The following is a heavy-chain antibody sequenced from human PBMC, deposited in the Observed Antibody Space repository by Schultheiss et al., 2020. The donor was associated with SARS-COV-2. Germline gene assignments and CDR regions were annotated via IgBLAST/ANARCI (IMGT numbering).Heavy chain of an antibody. CDR2: IYYSGST. J-gene: IGHJ4*02. V-gene: IGHV4-61*01. CDR1: GGSISSSSYY. D-gene: IGHD2-15*01. Sequence: LETLSLTCTVSGGSISSSSYYWGWIRQPPGKGLEWIGYIYYSGSTNYNPSLKSRVTISVDTSKNQFSLKLSSVTAADTAVYYCARDRCSGGSCYFDYWGQGTLVTVSS. CDR3: ARDRCSGGSCYFDY.